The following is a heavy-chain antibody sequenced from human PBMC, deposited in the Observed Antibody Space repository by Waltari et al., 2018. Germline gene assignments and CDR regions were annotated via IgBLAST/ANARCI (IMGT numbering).Heavy chain of an antibody. Sequence: KKPGSSVKVSCKASGGTFSSYAISWVRQAPGQGLEWMGRIIPIFGTANYEQKFQGRVTITADESTSTAYMELSSLRSEDTAVYYCARTGTDYYYYGMDVWGQGTTVTVSS. CDR2: IIPIFGTA. D-gene: IGHD1-7*01. V-gene: IGHV1-69*15. CDR3: ARTGTDYYYYGMDV. CDR1: GGTFSSYA. J-gene: IGHJ6*02.